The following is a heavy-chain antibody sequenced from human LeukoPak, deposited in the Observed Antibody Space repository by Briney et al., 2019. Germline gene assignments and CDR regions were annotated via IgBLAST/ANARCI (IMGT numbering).Heavy chain of an antibody. CDR2: IYYSGST. V-gene: IGHV4-59*01. CDR3: ARALCTNCPGPHYYYYMDV. CDR1: GGSISSYY. D-gene: IGHD2-2*01. J-gene: IGHJ6*03. Sequence: KPSETLSLTCTVSGGSISSYYWSWIRQPPGKGLEWIGYIYYSGSTNYNPSLKSRVTISVDTSKNQFSLKLSSVTAADTAVYYCARALCTNCPGPHYYYYMDVWGKGTTVIVSS.